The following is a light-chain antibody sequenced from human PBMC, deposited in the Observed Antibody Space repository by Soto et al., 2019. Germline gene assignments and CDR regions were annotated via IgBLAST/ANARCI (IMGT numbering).Light chain of an antibody. CDR1: SSDVGSYNL. CDR3: CSYAGSRRV. CDR2: EGS. V-gene: IGLV2-23*01. J-gene: IGLJ1*01. Sequence: QSALTQPASVSGSPGQSITSSCTGTSSDVGSYNLVSWYQQHPGKAPKLMIYEGSKRPSGVSNRFSGSKSGNTASLTISGLQAEDEADYYCCSYAGSRRVFGTGTKVTVL.